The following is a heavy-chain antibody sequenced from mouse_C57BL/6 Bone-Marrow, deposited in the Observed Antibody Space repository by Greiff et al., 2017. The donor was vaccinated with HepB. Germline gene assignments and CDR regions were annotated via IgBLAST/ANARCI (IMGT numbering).Heavy chain of an antibody. CDR2: IDPEDGET. D-gene: IGHD3-2*02. CDR1: GFNIKDYY. V-gene: IGHV14-2*01. J-gene: IGHJ4*01. Sequence: EVMLVESGAELVKPGASVKLSCTASGFNIKDYYMHWVKQRTEQGLEWIGRIDPEDGETKYAPKFQGKATITADTSSNTAYLQLSSLTSEDTAVYYCARGDSSGYGAMDYWGQGTSVTVSS. CDR3: ARGDSSGYGAMDY.